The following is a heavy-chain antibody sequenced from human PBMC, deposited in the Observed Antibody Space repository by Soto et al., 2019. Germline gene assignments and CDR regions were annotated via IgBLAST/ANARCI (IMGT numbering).Heavy chain of an antibody. D-gene: IGHD6-19*01. CDR2: IVVASGYS. V-gene: IGHV1-58*01. CDR3: AADVIGVAGDFDH. CDR1: GFTFGSSA. Sequence: LVQSGPDVKKPGTSVKVSCKTSGFTFGSSAVQWVRQVRGQRLEWIGWIVVASGYSNVAQKFQDRVSLTRDLSTNTSFMELSSLTSEDSAMYYCAADVIGVAGDFDHWGQGTLVSVSS. J-gene: IGHJ4*02.